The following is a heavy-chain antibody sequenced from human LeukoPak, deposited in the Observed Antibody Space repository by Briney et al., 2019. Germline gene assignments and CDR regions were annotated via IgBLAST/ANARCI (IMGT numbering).Heavy chain of an antibody. Sequence: ASVKVSCKASGYTFTGYYMHWVRQAPGQGLEWMGWINPNSGGTNYAQKFQGRVTMTTDTSTSTAYMELRSLRSDDTAVYYCARDYAEQLVPPLDYWGQGTLVTVSS. CDR1: GYTFTGYY. CDR3: ARDYAEQLVPPLDY. V-gene: IGHV1-2*02. D-gene: IGHD6-13*01. J-gene: IGHJ4*02. CDR2: INPNSGGT.